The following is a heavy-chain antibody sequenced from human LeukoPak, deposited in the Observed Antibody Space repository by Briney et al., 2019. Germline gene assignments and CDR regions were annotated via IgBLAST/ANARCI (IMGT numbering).Heavy chain of an antibody. J-gene: IGHJ3*02. CDR3: ARDGRADAFDI. V-gene: IGHV4-30-4*08. D-gene: IGHD5-24*01. CDR1: GGSISSGDYY. Sequence: SQTLSLTCTVSGGSISSGDYYGSWIRQPPGKGLEWIGYMYYSGSTYYNPSLKSRVTISVDTSKNQFSLKLSSVTAADTAVYYCARDGRADAFDIWGQGTMVTVSS. CDR2: MYYSGST.